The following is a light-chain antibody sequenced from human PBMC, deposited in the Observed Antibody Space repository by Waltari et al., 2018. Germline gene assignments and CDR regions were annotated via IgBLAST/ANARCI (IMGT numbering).Light chain of an antibody. CDR1: NSDVGSYDR. J-gene: IGLJ3*02. V-gene: IGLV2-23*02. Sequence: QSALTQPASVSGSPGQSITISCTGTNSDVGSYDRVSWYQQHPGKAPKVMISEVSKRSSGVSNRFSGSKSGNTASLTISGLQAEDEADYYCCSYAGSSTFDWVFGGGTKLTVL. CDR3: CSYAGSSTFDWV. CDR2: EVS.